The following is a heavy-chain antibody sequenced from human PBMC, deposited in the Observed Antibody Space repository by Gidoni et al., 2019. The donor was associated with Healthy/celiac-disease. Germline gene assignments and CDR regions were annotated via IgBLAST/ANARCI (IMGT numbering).Heavy chain of an antibody. D-gene: IGHD1-1*01. CDR1: VFTFSAYY. CDR2: ISSRGSTI. Sequence: QVPLVDSGVGLVKPGGSLRLYCAASVFTFSAYYMSWIRQAPGKGLEWVSYISSRGSTIYYADSVKGRFTISRDNAKNSLYLQMNSRRAEDTAVYYCARVFQRLDVRIRDFLWDVWGQGTTVTVSS. CDR3: ARVFQRLDVRIRDFLWDV. J-gene: IGHJ6*02. V-gene: IGHV3-11*01.